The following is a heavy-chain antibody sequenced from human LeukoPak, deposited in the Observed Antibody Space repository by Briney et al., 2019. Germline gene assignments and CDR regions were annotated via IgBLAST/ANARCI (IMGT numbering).Heavy chain of an antibody. CDR1: GGSFSGYY. D-gene: IGHD2-2*01. V-gene: IGHV4-34*01. CDR3: ARRRRYCSSASCYSDY. J-gene: IGHJ4*02. CDR2: INHSGST. Sequence: SETLSLTCAVYGGSFSGYYWSWIRQPPGKGLEWIGEINHSGSTNYNPSLKSRVTISVDTSKNQFSLKLSSVTAADTAVYYCARRRRYCSSASCYSDYWGQGTLVTVSS.